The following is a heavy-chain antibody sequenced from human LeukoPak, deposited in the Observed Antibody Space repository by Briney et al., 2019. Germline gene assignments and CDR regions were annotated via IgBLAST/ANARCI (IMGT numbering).Heavy chain of an antibody. CDR3: AREVVVAANNWFDP. Sequence: KPSETLSLTCTVSGGSISSYYWSWIRQPPGKGLEWIGYIYYSGSTNYNPSLKSRVTISVDTSKNQFSLKLSSVTAADTAVYYCAREVVVAANNWFDPWGQGTLVTVSS. CDR2: IYYSGST. D-gene: IGHD2-15*01. CDR1: GGSISSYY. V-gene: IGHV4-59*01. J-gene: IGHJ5*02.